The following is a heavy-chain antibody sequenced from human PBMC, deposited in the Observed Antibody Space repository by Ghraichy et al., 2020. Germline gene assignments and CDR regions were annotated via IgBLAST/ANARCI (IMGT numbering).Heavy chain of an antibody. V-gene: IGHV3-74*01. D-gene: IGHD2-15*01. J-gene: IGHJ4*02. CDR2: INTDGSGT. CDR1: GFTFSNYW. Sequence: GGSLRLSCEASGFTFSNYWMHWVRQAPGKGLVWVSRINTDGSGTSYADSVKGRFTIFIDNAKNTLYLQMNSLRAEDTAVYYCARAGVRSATADYWGQGTLVTVYS. CDR3: ARAGVRSATADY.